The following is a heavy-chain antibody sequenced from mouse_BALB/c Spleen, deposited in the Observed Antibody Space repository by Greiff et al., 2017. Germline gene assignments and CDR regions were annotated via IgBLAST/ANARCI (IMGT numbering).Heavy chain of an antibody. D-gene: IGHD1-1*02. V-gene: IGHV5-17*02. CDR3: ARGGGKGAMDY. CDR2: ISSGSSTI. J-gene: IGHJ4*01. Sequence: EVKLVESGGGLVQPGGSRKLSCAASGFTFSSFGMHWVRQAPEKGLEWVAYISSGSSTIYYADTVKGRFTISRDNPKNTLFLQMTSLRSEDTAMYYCARGGGKGAMDYWGQGTSVTVSS. CDR1: GFTFSSFG.